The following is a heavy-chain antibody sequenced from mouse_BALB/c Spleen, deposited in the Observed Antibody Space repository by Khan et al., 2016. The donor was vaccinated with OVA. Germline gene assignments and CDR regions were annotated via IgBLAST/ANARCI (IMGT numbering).Heavy chain of an antibody. Sequence: EVQLQESGGDLVKPGGSLKLSCAASGFTFSTYGMSWVRQTPDNRLEWVATVSTGGSYTYYPDSVKGRFTISRDNAKDTLYLQMDSLKSEDTAMFYLARLAYYYDSEGFAYWGQGTLVTVSA. CDR3: ARLAYYYDSEGFAY. CDR1: GFTFSTYG. V-gene: IGHV5-6*01. CDR2: VSTGGSYT. J-gene: IGHJ3*01. D-gene: IGHD1-1*01.